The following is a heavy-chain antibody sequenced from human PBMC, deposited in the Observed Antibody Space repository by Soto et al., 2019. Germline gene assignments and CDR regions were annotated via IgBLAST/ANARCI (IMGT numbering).Heavy chain of an antibody. D-gene: IGHD6-19*01. J-gene: IGHJ4*02. V-gene: IGHV1-3*05. CDR3: ARAVAVAADFDY. CDR1: GYTFTGYA. Sequence: HVQLVQSGAEEKKPGASVKVSCKASGYTFTGYAIHWVRQAPGPRLEWMGWINDGKGNTKYSQKFQGRVTSTRDTSASTAYMELTSLRSEDTAVYYCARAVAVAADFDYGGQGTLGTVSS. CDR2: INDGKGNT.